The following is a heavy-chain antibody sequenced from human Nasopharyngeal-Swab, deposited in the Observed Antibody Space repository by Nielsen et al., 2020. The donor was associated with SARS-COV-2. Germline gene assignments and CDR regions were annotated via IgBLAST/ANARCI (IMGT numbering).Heavy chain of an antibody. D-gene: IGHD1-1*01. CDR1: GFTFSSYD. Sequence: GESLKISCVASGFTFSSYDMHWVRQAPGKGLEWVAVISYDGSNKYYADSVKGRFTISRDNSKNTLYLQMNSLRAEDTAVYYCAKGGGTTGTVGLDIWGQGTMVTVSS. CDR3: AKGGGTTGTVGLDI. V-gene: IGHV3-30*18. CDR2: ISYDGSNK. J-gene: IGHJ3*02.